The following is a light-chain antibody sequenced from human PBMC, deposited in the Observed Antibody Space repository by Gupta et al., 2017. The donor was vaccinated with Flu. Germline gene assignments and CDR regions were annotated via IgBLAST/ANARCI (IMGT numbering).Light chain of an antibody. Sequence: EIVLTQSPDTLSVSPGERATLSCRASQGVSSDLAWYQQKPGQPPRLLIYGASTRPTGIPARFTGSPSRTEFTLTISIRQSEDFTVYYCQQYNNSPPLTFGQGTKVEIK. CDR2: GAS. J-gene: IGKJ1*01. V-gene: IGKV3-15*01. CDR1: QGVSSD. CDR3: QQYNNSPPLT.